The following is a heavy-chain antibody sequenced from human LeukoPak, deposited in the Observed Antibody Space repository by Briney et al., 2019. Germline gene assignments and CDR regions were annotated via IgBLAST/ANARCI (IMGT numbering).Heavy chain of an antibody. D-gene: IGHD3-10*02. V-gene: IGHV3-21*01. J-gene: IGHJ6*04. CDR2: ISSSSSYI. CDR3: AELGITMIGGV. CDR1: GITFNSYT. Sequence: GGSLRLPCAASGITFNSYTMNWVRQAPGKGLEWVSSISSSSSYIYYADSVKGRFTISRDNAKNSLYLQMNSLRAEDTAVYYCAELGITMIGGVWGKGTTVTISS.